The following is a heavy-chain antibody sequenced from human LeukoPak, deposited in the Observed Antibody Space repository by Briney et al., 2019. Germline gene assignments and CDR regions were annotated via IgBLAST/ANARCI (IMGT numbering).Heavy chain of an antibody. CDR2: IYSGGST. D-gene: IGHD5-12*01. CDR1: GITVSSNY. J-gene: IGHJ4*02. CDR3: ARDGYSPYRAGF. Sequence: GGSLRLSCAASGITVSSNYMSWVRQAPGKGLESVTIIYSGGSTYYADSVKGRFTISRDNSKNTLYLQMNRLRAEDTAVYYCARDGYSPYRAGFWGQGTLVTVSS. V-gene: IGHV3-53*01.